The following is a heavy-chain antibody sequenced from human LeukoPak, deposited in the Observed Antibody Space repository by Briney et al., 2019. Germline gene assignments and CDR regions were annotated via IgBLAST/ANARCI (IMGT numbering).Heavy chain of an antibody. CDR1: GFTFSSYG. CDR2: ISYDGSNK. Sequence: QPGGSLRLSCAASGFTFSSYGMHWVRQAPGKGLEWVAVISYDGSNKYYADSVKGRFTISRDNSKNTLYLQMNSLRAVDTAVYYCAKDRIAAAALPDYWGQRTLVTVSS. CDR3: AKDRIAAAALPDY. D-gene: IGHD6-13*01. J-gene: IGHJ4*02. V-gene: IGHV3-30*18.